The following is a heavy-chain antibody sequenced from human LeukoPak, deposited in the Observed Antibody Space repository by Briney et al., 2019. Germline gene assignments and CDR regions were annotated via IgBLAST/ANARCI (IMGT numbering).Heavy chain of an antibody. J-gene: IGHJ4*02. D-gene: IGHD6-19*01. CDR2: TYYRSKWYN. Sequence: SQTLSLTFAISGDSVSSNSAAWNWIRQSPSRGLEWLGRTYYRSKWYNDYAVSVKSRITINPDTSKDQFSLQLNSVTPEDTAVYYCARANSSGWYVVDYWGQGTLVTVSS. CDR1: GDSVSSNSAA. CDR3: ARANSSGWYVVDY. V-gene: IGHV6-1*01.